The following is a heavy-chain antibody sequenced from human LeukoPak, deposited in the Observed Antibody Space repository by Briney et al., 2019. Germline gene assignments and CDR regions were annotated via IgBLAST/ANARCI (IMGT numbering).Heavy chain of an antibody. Sequence: SVKVSCKASGGTFSSYAISWVRQAPGQGLEWMGGIIPIFGTANYAQKFQGRVTITADESTSTAYMELSSLRSEDTAVYYCARGAYSGSYSLYYCYGMDVWGQGTTVTVSS. CDR1: GGTFSSYA. V-gene: IGHV1-69*13. D-gene: IGHD1-26*01. CDR2: IIPIFGTA. CDR3: ARGAYSGSYSLYYCYGMDV. J-gene: IGHJ6*02.